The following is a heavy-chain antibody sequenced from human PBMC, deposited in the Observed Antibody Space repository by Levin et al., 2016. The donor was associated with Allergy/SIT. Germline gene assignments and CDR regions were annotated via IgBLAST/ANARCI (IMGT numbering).Heavy chain of an antibody. J-gene: IGHJ4*02. D-gene: IGHD5-12*01. CDR1: GFTFSSYA. CDR2: ISGSGGST. CDR3: ARAGGYASHFDY. Sequence: GESLKISCAASGFTFSSYAMSWVRQAPGKGLEWVSAISGSGGSTYYADSVKGRFTISRDNSKNTLYLQMNSLRAEDTAVYYCARAGGYASHFDYWGQGTLVTVSS. V-gene: IGHV3-23*01.